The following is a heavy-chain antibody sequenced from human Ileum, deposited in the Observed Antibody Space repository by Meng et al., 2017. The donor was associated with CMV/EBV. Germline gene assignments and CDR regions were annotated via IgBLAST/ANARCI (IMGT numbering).Heavy chain of an antibody. V-gene: IGHV4-59*01. CDR2: IYYSGGTST. Sequence: CTVSGGYISTYYWSWIRQPPGKGLEWIGYIYYSGGTSTSYNPSLKSRVTISVDTSKHQFSLKLTSVTAADTAVYYCARDSRGTGVIDYWGQGTLVTVSS. CDR3: ARDSRGTGVIDY. CDR1: GGYISTYY. D-gene: IGHD2-8*01. J-gene: IGHJ4*02.